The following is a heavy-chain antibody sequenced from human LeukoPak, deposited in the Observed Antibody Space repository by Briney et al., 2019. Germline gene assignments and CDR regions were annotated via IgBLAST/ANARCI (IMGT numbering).Heavy chain of an antibody. D-gene: IGHD1-26*01. J-gene: IGHJ4*02. V-gene: IGHV4-59*01. CDR2: IYYTGNT. Sequence: PSEPLSLTCTVSGGSISSYYWSWIRQPPGKGLEWIGYIYYTGNTNYNPSLRSRVTISVDTSKNQFSLKLSSVTAADTAVYYCARDLRGSYPDYWGQGTLVTVSS. CDR1: GGSISSYY. CDR3: ARDLRGSYPDY.